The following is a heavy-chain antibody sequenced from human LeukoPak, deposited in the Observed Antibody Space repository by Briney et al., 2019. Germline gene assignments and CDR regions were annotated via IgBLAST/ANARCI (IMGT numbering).Heavy chain of an antibody. CDR2: IIPIFGTA. CDR1: GGTFSSHA. Sequence: SVKVSCKASGGTFSSHAIYWVRQAPGQGLECMGGIIPIFGTANYAQKFQGRVTMTRDTSTSTVYMELSSLRSEDTAVYYCARGSLYYYDSSGYKNAFDIWGQGTMVTVSS. J-gene: IGHJ3*02. V-gene: IGHV1-69*05. CDR3: ARGSLYYYDSSGYKNAFDI. D-gene: IGHD3-22*01.